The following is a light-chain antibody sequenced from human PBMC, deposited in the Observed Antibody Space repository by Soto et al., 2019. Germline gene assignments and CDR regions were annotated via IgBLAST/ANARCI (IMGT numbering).Light chain of an antibody. Sequence: EIVMTQSPATLSVSPGERATLSCRASQSIGIHLAWYQQKPGQAPSLLIYEGSTRATGVPARFSGSGSGTAFTLTISSLQSADFAVYSCQQYNDWPRTFGQGTKVEIK. V-gene: IGKV3-15*01. J-gene: IGKJ1*01. CDR2: EGS. CDR3: QQYNDWPRT. CDR1: QSIGIH.